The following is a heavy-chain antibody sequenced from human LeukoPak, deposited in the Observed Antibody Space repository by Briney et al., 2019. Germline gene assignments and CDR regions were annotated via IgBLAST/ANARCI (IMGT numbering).Heavy chain of an antibody. CDR3: AKIPDYYGMDV. V-gene: IGHV3-21*06. D-gene: IGHD2-21*01. CDR1: GFTFSSDS. J-gene: IGHJ6*02. Sequence: PGGSLRLSCAVSGFTFSSDSMNWVRQAPGKGLEWVSFISSSSSHIYYADSVKGRLTISRDNAKNSLYLQMNSLRAEDTAVYYCAKIPDYYGMDVWGQGTTVTVSS. CDR2: ISSSSSHI.